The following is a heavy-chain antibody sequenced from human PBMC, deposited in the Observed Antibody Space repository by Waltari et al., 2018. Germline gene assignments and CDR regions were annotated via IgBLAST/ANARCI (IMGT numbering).Heavy chain of an antibody. CDR2: IYYSGST. Sequence: QVQLQESGPGLVKPSETLSLTCTVSGGSISSHYWSWIRQPPGKGLEWIGYIYYSGSTNYNPTLKSRVTISVDTSKNQFSLKLSSVTAADTAVYYCARSTFNWYFDLWGRGTLVTVSS. V-gene: IGHV4-59*08. CDR1: GGSISSHY. J-gene: IGHJ2*01. CDR3: ARSTFNWYFDL.